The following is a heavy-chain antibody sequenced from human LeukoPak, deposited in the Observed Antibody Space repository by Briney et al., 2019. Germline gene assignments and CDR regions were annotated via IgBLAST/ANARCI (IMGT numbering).Heavy chain of an antibody. J-gene: IGHJ5*02. D-gene: IGHD6-19*01. CDR3: AREGGSGWYSGWFDP. V-gene: IGHV3-7*03. Sequence: GGPLSLPCAPSAFIFSNYGLSWVRQPPGKGLGRVANINKDGSEKRYVDSAKGRFTISRDNAENLLYLQMNNLRAEDTAVYYCAREGGSGWYSGWFDPWGQGTLVTVSS. CDR1: AFIFSNYG. CDR2: INKDGSEK.